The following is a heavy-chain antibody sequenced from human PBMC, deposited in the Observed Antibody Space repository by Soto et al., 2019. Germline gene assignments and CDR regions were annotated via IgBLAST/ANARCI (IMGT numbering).Heavy chain of an antibody. CDR3: AHSAHYILTGHYYYCFDY. V-gene: IGHV2-5*02. J-gene: IGHJ4*02. D-gene: IGHD3-9*01. Sequence: QITLKESGPTLVKPTQTLTLTCTFSGFSLSTSGVGVGWIRQPPGKALEWLALIYWDGDERYSPSLKSRLSITKYTSKNQVVLTMSNMDPVDTATYYCAHSAHYILTGHYYYCFDYWGQGALFTVSS. CDR2: IYWDGDE. CDR1: GFSLSTSGVG.